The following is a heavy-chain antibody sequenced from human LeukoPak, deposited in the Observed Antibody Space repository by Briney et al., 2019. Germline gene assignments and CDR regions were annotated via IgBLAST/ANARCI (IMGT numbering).Heavy chain of an antibody. CDR1: GFTFSSYA. D-gene: IGHD6-19*01. CDR2: ITGSGGNT. V-gene: IGHV3-23*01. J-gene: IGHJ4*02. Sequence: TGGSLRLSCAASGFTFSSYAMSWVRQAPGKGLEWVSGITGSGGNTYYADSVKGRFTISRDNSKNTLYLQMNSLRAEDTAVYYCANGGSIAVATPLDYWGQGTLVTVSS. CDR3: ANGGSIAVATPLDY.